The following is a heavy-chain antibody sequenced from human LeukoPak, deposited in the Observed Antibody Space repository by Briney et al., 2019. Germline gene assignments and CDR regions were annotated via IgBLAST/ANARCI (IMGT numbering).Heavy chain of an antibody. D-gene: IGHD2-15*01. V-gene: IGHV4-61*02. CDR2: IYTSGST. CDR3: ARDMAATLTFDY. Sequence: PSETLSLTCTVSGGSISSGSYYWSWIRQPAGTGLEWIGRIYTSGSTNYNPSLKSRVTISVDTSKNQFSLKLSSVTAADTAVYYCARDMAATLTFDYWGQGTLVTVSS. CDR1: GGSISSGSYY. J-gene: IGHJ4*02.